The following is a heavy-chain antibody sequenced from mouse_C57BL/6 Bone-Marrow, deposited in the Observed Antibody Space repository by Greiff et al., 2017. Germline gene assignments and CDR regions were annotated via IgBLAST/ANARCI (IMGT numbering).Heavy chain of an antibody. J-gene: IGHJ3*01. Sequence: QVQLQQSGPELVKPGASVKISCKASGYSFTSYYIHWVKQRPGQGLEWIGWIYPGSGNTKYNEKFKGKATLTADTSSSTAYMQLSSLTSEDSAVYYCARFSPSWAWFAYWGQGTLVTVSA. CDR1: GYSFTSYY. CDR3: ARFSPSWAWFAY. CDR2: IYPGSGNT. V-gene: IGHV1-66*01.